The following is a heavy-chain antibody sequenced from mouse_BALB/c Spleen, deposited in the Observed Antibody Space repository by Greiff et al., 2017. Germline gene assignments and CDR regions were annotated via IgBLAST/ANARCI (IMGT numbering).Heavy chain of an antibody. J-gene: IGHJ1*01. CDR1: GFNIKDTY. V-gene: IGHV14-3*02. D-gene: IGHD1-1*01. CDR3: ARAYYYGSSLWYFDV. CDR2: IDPANGNT. Sequence: DVKLVESGAELVKPGASVKLSCTASGFNIKDTYMHWVKQRPEQGLEWIGRIDPANGNTKYDPKFQGKATITADTSSNTAYLQLSSLTSEDTAVYYCARAYYYGSSLWYFDVWGAGTTVTVSS.